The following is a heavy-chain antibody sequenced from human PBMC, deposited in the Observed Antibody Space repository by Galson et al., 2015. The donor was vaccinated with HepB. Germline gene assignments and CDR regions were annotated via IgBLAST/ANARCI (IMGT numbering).Heavy chain of an antibody. Sequence: SLRLSCAASGFTFDDYALHWVRQAPGKGLEWVSGISWNSGSIGSADSVKGRFTVSRDNAKNSVYLHMNNLRAEDTAVYYCARNPASYDYYNMDVWGRGTTVTVSS. D-gene: IGHD6-25*01. CDR1: GFTFDDYA. V-gene: IGHV3-9*01. J-gene: IGHJ6*02. CDR3: ARNPASYDYYNMDV. CDR2: ISWNSGSI.